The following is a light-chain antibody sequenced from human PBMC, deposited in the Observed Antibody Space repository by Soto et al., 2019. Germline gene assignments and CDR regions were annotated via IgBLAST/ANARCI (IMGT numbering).Light chain of an antibody. V-gene: IGKV1-39*01. CDR3: QQSDSTHSLT. Sequence: DVPITQTPSSLSASVGDGVTIICRASQSISSYLNWYQQKPGKAPKLLIYAASSLQSGVPSRFSGSGSGTDFTLTISRLEPEDFAAYYFQQSDSTHSLTFGQGTRLEIK. J-gene: IGKJ5*01. CDR2: AAS. CDR1: QSISSY.